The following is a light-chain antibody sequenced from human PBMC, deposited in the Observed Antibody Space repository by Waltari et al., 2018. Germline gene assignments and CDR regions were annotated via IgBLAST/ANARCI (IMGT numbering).Light chain of an antibody. J-gene: IGKJ5*01. V-gene: IGKV3-11*01. CDR1: QSVSTY. Sequence: EIVLTQSPATLSLSPGDSATPSCRASQSVSTYLAWYQHKPGQAPRLLIYDASNRATGIPARFSGSGSGTDFTLTISSLEPDDFAVYYCQQRTNGPPVTFGQGTRLDLK. CDR3: QQRTNGPPVT. CDR2: DAS.